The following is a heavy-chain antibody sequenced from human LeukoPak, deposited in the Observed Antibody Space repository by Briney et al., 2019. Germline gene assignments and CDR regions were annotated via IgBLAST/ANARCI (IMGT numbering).Heavy chain of an antibody. D-gene: IGHD2-15*01. CDR3: ARGRYCSGGKCYGDY. J-gene: IGHJ4*02. CDR2: INTDTGNP. CDR1: GYTFINYA. Sequence: ASVKVSCKASGYTFINYAINWVRQAPGRGLEWMGWINTDTGNPTYAQGFTGRFVFSLDTSVSTAYLQISSLKAEDTAVYYCARGRYCSGGKCYGDYWGQGTLVSVSS. V-gene: IGHV7-4-1*02.